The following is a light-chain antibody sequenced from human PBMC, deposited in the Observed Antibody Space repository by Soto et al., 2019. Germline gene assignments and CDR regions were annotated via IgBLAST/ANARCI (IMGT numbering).Light chain of an antibody. CDR1: QDFSKY. CDR3: QQYDNLPIT. J-gene: IGKJ3*01. Sequence: DIPMTQSPSSLSASVRDRVTFTCQASQDFSKYSNWYQQKQGKAHKLLIYDVSKLEIGVPTRFSGGGSGTDFTFTISSMQPEDSVTYYCQQYDNLPITFGPGTKVDIK. V-gene: IGKV1-33*01. CDR2: DVS.